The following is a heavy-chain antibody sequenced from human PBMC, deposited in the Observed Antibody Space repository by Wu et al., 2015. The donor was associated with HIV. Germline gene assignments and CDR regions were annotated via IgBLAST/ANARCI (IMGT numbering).Heavy chain of an antibody. CDR2: VDPEDGET. Sequence: EVQLVQSGAEVKKPGATVKISCKVSGYTFTDYYMHWVQQAPGKGLEWMGLVDPEDGETIYAEKFQGRVTITADTSTDTAYMELSSLRSEDTAVYYCATDGNYGSGSYYKRATSRSFDIWGQGTMVTVSS. CDR1: GYTFTDYY. V-gene: IGHV1-69-2*01. D-gene: IGHD3-10*01. CDR3: ATDGNYGSGSYYKRATSRSFDI. J-gene: IGHJ3*02.